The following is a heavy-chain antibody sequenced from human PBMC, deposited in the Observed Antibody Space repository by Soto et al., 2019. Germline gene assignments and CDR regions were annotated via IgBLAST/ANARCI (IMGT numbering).Heavy chain of an antibody. D-gene: IGHD2-15*01. CDR2: IYYSGST. J-gene: IGHJ6*02. Sequence: SETLSLTCTVSGGSISSGGYYWSWIRQHPGKGLEWIGYIYYSGSTYYNPSLKSRVTISVDTSKNQFSLKLSSVTAADTAVYYCARDHRVVGSLLYYYGMDVWGQGTTVTVS. CDR1: GGSISSGGYY. V-gene: IGHV4-31*03. CDR3: ARDHRVVGSLLYYYGMDV.